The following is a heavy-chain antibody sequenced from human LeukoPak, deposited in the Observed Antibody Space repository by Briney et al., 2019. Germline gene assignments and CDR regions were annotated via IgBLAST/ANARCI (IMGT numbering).Heavy chain of an antibody. J-gene: IGHJ5*02. CDR2: INPNSGGT. D-gene: IGHD4-17*01. V-gene: IGHV1-2*02. CDR1: RYTFTGYY. Sequence: ASVKVSCKASRYTFTGYYIHWLRQAPGQGLEWMGWINPNSGGTNYAQKFQGRVTRTWDTSISTAYMELSRLRSDDTAVYYCARSGDHGFNYFDPWGQGTLVTVSS. CDR3: ARSGDHGFNYFDP.